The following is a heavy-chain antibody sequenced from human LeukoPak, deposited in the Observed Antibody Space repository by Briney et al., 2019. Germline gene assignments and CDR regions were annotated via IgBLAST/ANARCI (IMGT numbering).Heavy chain of an antibody. D-gene: IGHD3-16*01. V-gene: IGHV4-59*01. CDR3: TRGAGWLIDY. CDR1: DDSISDYY. Sequence: SETLSLTCTVSDDSISDYYRGWIRQPPGKGLEWIGYIHNSGTSSYNLSLKSRVTISADTSKNQFSLKLNSMTTADTAVYYCTRGAGWLIDYWGQGILVTVSS. J-gene: IGHJ4*02. CDR2: IHNSGTS.